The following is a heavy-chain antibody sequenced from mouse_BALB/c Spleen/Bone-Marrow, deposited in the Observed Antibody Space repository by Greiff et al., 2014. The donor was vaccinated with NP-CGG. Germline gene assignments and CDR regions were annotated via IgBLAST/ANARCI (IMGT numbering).Heavy chain of an antibody. J-gene: IGHJ4*01. CDR3: ARDGSIAAMDY. Sequence: VKLVESGPELVKPGASVKMSCKASGYTFTDYVISWVKQRTGQGLEWIGEIDPGRGSSFYNEKFKAKSTLTADKSANTAYMQLSSLTSEDSAVYFCARDGSIAAMDYWGQGTSLTVSS. V-gene: IGHV1-77*01. CDR1: GYTFTDYV. D-gene: IGHD1-1*02. CDR2: IDPGRGSS.